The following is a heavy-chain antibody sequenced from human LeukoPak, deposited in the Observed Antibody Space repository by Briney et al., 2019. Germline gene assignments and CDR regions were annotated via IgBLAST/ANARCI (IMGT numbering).Heavy chain of an antibody. D-gene: IGHD3-16*01. CDR3: AHRAVLDV. Sequence: SGPMLVNPTEILTLTCTFSGFSLTTSGVGVGWVRQPPGKAPEWLALISWDDDTCYSPSLQSRLTITKDTSRNQVVLTLSNVDPVDTATYYCAHRAVLDVWGQGTTVIVSS. V-gene: IGHV2-5*02. CDR1: GFSLTTSGVG. CDR2: ISWDDDT. J-gene: IGHJ6*02.